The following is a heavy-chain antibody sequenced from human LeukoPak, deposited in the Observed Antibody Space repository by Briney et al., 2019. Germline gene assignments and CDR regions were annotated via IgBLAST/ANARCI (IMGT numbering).Heavy chain of an antibody. CDR1: GYTFTDYF. CDR3: ARDIRPRVESFDY. CDR2: IGPNNGVT. Sequence: ASVKVSCKASGYTFTDYFLHWVRQAPGQGLGWMGWIGPNNGVTNYAQKFQGKVTMTRDTSINTAYMELSSLRSDDTAVYYCARDIRPRVESFDYWGQGTLVTVSS. J-gene: IGHJ4*02. D-gene: IGHD3-3*01. V-gene: IGHV1-2*02.